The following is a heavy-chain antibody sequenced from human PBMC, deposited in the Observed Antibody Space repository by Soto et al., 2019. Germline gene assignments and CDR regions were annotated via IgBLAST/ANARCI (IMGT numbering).Heavy chain of an antibody. CDR1: GGTFSSYA. V-gene: IGHV1-18*01. CDR2: ISAYNGNT. Sequence: ASVKVSCKASGGTFSSYASSWVRQAPGQGLEWMGWISAYNGNTNYAQKLQGRVTMTTDTSTSTAYMELRSLRSDDTAVYYCARVRWFGEFTLVHWGQGTLVTVSS. D-gene: IGHD3-10*01. CDR3: ARVRWFGEFTLVH. J-gene: IGHJ4*02.